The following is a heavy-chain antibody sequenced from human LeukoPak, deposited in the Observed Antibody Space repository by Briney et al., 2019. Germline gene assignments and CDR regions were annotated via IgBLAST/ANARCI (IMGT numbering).Heavy chain of an antibody. V-gene: IGHV3-30-3*01. CDR3: ARGAWGMATKGGAFDI. CDR1: GFTFSSYA. Sequence: GRSLRLSCAASGFTFSSYAMHWVRRAPGKGLERVAVISYDGSNKYYADSVKGRFTISRDNSKNTLYLQMNSLRAEDTAVYYCARGAWGMATKGGAFDIWGQGTMVTVSS. D-gene: IGHD5-24*01. J-gene: IGHJ3*02. CDR2: ISYDGSNK.